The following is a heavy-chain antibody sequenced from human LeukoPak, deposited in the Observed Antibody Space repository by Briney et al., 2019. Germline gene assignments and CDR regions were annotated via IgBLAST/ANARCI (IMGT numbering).Heavy chain of an antibody. CDR2: INPADSDT. CDR3: ARTTGYSSGWPRFDY. V-gene: IGHV5-51*01. Sequence: GESLKISCKGSGYSFTTYWIGWLRQMPGKGLEWMGIINPADSDTRYSPSFQGQVTMSADKSTSTAYLQWSSLKASNTGMYYCARTTGYSSGWPRFDYWGQGTLLTVSS. J-gene: IGHJ4*02. D-gene: IGHD6-19*01. CDR1: GYSFTTYW.